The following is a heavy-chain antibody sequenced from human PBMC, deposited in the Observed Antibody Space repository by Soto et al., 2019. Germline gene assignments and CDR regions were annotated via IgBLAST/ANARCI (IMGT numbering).Heavy chain of an antibody. CDR2: IIPIFGTA. Sequence: QVQLVQSGAEAKKPGSSVKVSCKASGGTFSSYAISWVRQAPGQGLEWMGGIIPIFGTANYAQKFQGRVTITADESTSTAYMELSSLRSEDTAVYFCARAQGYSGYDGLSNWGQGTLVTVSS. V-gene: IGHV1-69*12. D-gene: IGHD5-12*01. J-gene: IGHJ4*02. CDR1: GGTFSSYA. CDR3: ARAQGYSGYDGLSN.